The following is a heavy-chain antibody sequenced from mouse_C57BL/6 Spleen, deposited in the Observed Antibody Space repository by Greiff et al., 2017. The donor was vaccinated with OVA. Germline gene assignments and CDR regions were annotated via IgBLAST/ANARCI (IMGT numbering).Heavy chain of an antibody. Sequence: EVKLVESGGGLVQPGGSLSLSCAASGFTFTDYYMSWVRQPPGKALEWLGFIRNKANGYTTEYSASVKGRFTISRDNSQSILYLQMNALRAEDSATYYCARSHYGSSYEYFDVWGTGTTVTVSS. D-gene: IGHD1-1*01. V-gene: IGHV7-3*01. J-gene: IGHJ1*03. CDR2: IRNKANGYTT. CDR3: ARSHYGSSYEYFDV. CDR1: GFTFTDYY.